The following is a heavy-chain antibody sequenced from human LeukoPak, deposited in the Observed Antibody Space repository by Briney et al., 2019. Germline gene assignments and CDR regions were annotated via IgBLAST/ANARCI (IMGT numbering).Heavy chain of an antibody. D-gene: IGHD6-13*01. CDR2: ISTSGSSI. CDR3: ARRSSSSTFVDYYYGMDV. Sequence: GGSLRLSCAASGFTFSDFYMSWIRQAPGKGLEWVSFISTSGSSIHYADSVKGRFTISRDNAKNSLYLQMDSLRVEDTAVYYCARRSSSSTFVDYYYGMDVWGQGTTVTVSS. V-gene: IGHV3-11*01. CDR1: GFTFSDFY. J-gene: IGHJ6*02.